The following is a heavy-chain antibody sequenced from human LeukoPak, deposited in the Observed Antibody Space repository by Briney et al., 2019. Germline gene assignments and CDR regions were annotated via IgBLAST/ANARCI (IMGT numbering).Heavy chain of an antibody. CDR3: ARDNSSGWYYPPFDY. CDR2: INPNSGGT. J-gene: IGHJ4*02. V-gene: IGHV1-2*02. CDR1: GYTFTGYY. Sequence: GASVKVPCKASGYTFTGYYMHWVRQAPGQGLEWMGWINPNSGGTNYAQKFQGRVTMTRDTSISTAYMELSRLRSDDTAVYYCARDNSSGWYYPPFDYWGQGTLVTVSS. D-gene: IGHD6-19*01.